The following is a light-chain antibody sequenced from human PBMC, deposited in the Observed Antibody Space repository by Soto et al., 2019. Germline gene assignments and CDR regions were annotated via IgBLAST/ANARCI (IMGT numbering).Light chain of an antibody. V-gene: IGKV1-5*01. Sequence: DIQMTQSPSTLSASVGDRVTITCRASQSISRWLALYQQKPGKAPKVLIYDVSTLESGVPSRFSGGGSGTDFTLTITSLQPDDFATYYCQEYTTYSRTFGQGTKVDIK. CDR3: QEYTTYSRT. CDR2: DVS. J-gene: IGKJ1*01. CDR1: QSISRW.